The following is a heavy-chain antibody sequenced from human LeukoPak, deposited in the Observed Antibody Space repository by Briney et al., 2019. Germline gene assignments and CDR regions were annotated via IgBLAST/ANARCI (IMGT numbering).Heavy chain of an antibody. CDR1: GGSFSGYY. CDR2: INHSGST. CDR3: ARGPGYLAYYYGMDV. D-gene: IGHD3-9*01. V-gene: IGHV4-34*01. J-gene: IGHJ6*02. Sequence: PSETLSLTCAVYGGSFSGYYRSWIRQPPGKGLEWIGEINHSGSTNYNSSLKSRVTISVDTSKNQFSLKLSSVTAADTAVYYCARGPGYLAYYYGMDVWGQGTTVTVSS.